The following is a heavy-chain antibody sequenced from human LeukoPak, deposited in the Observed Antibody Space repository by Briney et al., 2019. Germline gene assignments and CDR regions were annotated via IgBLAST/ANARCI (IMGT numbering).Heavy chain of an antibody. CDR2: VYITGSR. Sequence: SETLSLTCTVSGGSIINYYWSWIRQSAGTGLEWVGRVYITGSRNYNPSLQSRLSMSVDTSKNPSPLSMTSVSDADTAVYYCARLKYYDSTGYSPGYYMDVWGKGITVTVSS. D-gene: IGHD3-22*01. CDR3: ARLKYYDSTGYSPGYYMDV. CDR1: GGSIINYY. V-gene: IGHV4-4*07. J-gene: IGHJ6*03.